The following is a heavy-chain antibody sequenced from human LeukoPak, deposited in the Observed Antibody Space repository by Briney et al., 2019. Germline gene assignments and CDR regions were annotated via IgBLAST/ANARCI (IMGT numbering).Heavy chain of an antibody. V-gene: IGHV3-33*01. D-gene: IGHD2-15*01. J-gene: IGHJ4*02. Sequence: PGGSLRLSCAASGFTFSNYGMHWVRQAPGKGLEWVAVIWYDGSNTYYADSVKGRFTISRDNYKNTLYLQMNSLRVEDTAVYYCARVSGSSVRDQFDYWGQGTLVTVSS. CDR2: IWYDGSNT. CDR1: GFTFSNYG. CDR3: ARVSGSSVRDQFDY.